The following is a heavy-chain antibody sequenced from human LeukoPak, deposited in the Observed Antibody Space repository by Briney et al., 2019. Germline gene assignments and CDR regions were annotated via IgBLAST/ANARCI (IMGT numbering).Heavy chain of an antibody. J-gene: IGHJ5*02. CDR2: MPYSGST. CDR3: ARSPIAMVRGVIRDNWFDP. CDR1: GASITSYY. Sequence: SETLSLTCTVSGASITSYYWSWLRQPPGKGLEWIGNMPYSGSTTYNPFLKSRVTISVDTSKNQLSLKLSSVTAADTAVYFCARSPIAMVRGVIRDNWFDPWGQGTLVTVSS. V-gene: IGHV4-59*01. D-gene: IGHD3-10*01.